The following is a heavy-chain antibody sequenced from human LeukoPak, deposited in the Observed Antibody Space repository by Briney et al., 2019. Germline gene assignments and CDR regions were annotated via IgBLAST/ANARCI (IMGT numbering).Heavy chain of an antibody. J-gene: IGHJ6*03. CDR3: ARSVEGYCRGGSCYSYSYYMDV. CDR2: INPNSGGT. Sequence: ASVKVSCKASGYTFTSYYMHWVRQAPGQGLEWMGWINPNSGGTNYAQKFQGRVTMTRDTSISTAYMELSRLRSDDTAVYYCARSVEGYCRGGSCYSYSYYMDVWGKGTTVTVSS. V-gene: IGHV1-2*02. D-gene: IGHD2-15*01. CDR1: GYTFTSYY.